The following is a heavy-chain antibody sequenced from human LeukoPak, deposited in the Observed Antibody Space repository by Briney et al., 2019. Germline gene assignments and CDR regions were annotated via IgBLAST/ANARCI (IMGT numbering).Heavy chain of an antibody. J-gene: IGHJ4*02. V-gene: IGHV1-3*01. CDR2: INAANQNT. CDR3: ARGHIFLPWNEGLDY. CDR1: GYIFSEFV. Sequence: RASVKVSCTASGYIFSEFVIHWVRQAPGQSLEWMGWINAANQNTKYSQKFQGRITISTDTSAETAFMELSGLTPEDTAVCFCARGHIFLPWNEGLDYWGQGSLVTVSS. D-gene: IGHD3-3*02.